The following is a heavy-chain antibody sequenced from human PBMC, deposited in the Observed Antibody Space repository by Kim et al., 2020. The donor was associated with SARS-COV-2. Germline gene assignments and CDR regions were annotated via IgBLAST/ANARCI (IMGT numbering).Heavy chain of an antibody. CDR3: VKGKDGGIDH. Sequence: GGSLRLSCSASGFTFSTYAMHWVRQAPGKGLEYTSAINNNGGTTYYADSVKGRFTISRDNSKNTLYLQMSSLRTEDTAVYYCVKGKDGGIDHWGQGTLVT. D-gene: IGHD3-16*01. V-gene: IGHV3-64D*06. CDR1: GFTFSTYA. CDR2: INNNGGTT. J-gene: IGHJ4*02.